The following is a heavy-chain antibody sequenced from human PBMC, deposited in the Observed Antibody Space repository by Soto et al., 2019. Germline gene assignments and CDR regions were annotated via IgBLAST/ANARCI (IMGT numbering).Heavy chain of an antibody. D-gene: IGHD6-13*01. J-gene: IGHJ6*03. V-gene: IGHV4-4*02. CDR2: IYHSGST. CDR3: AREGSSWKQYYYYYYMDV. Sequence: SETLSLTCAVSGGSISSSNWWSWVRQPPGKGLEWIGEIYHSGSTNYNPSLKSRVTISVDKSKNQFSLKLSSVTAADTAVYYCAREGSSWKQYYYYYYMDVWGKGTTVTVSS. CDR1: GGSISSSNW.